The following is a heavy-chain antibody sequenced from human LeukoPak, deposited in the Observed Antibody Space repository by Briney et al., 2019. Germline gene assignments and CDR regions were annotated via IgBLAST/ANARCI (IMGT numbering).Heavy chain of an antibody. D-gene: IGHD5-18*01. J-gene: IGHJ4*02. Sequence: PSETLSLTCTVSGGSISSYYWSWIRQPPGKGLEWIGYIYYSGSTNYNPSLKSRVTISVDTSKNQFSLKLSSVTAADTAVYYCARGNSYGHYYFDYWGQGTLVTVSS. CDR1: GGSISSYY. CDR3: ARGNSYGHYYFDY. CDR2: IYYSGST. V-gene: IGHV4-59*12.